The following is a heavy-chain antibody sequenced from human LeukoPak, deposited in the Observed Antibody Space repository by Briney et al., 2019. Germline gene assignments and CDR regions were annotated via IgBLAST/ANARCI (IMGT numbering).Heavy chain of an antibody. Sequence: GASVKVSCKASGYTFTGYYMHWVRQAPGQGLGWMGGINPNSGGTNYAQKFQGWVTMTRDTSISTAYMELSRLRSDDTAVYYCARDRGGGNWYFDLWGRGTLVTVSS. CDR3: ARDRGGGNWYFDL. J-gene: IGHJ2*01. CDR1: GYTFTGYY. V-gene: IGHV1-2*04. D-gene: IGHD3-16*01. CDR2: INPNSGGT.